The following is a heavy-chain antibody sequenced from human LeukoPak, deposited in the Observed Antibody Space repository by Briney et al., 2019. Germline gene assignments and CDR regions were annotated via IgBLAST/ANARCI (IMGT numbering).Heavy chain of an antibody. J-gene: IGHJ4*02. CDR1: GFTFSSYE. Sequence: GGSLRLSCAASGFTFSSYEMNWVRQAPGKGLEWVSYISSSGSTIYYADSVKGRFTISRDNAKNSLYLQMNSLRAEDTAVYYCARAGSSGYCFDYWGQGTLVTVSS. D-gene: IGHD3-22*01. V-gene: IGHV3-48*03. CDR2: ISSSGSTI. CDR3: ARAGSSGYCFDY.